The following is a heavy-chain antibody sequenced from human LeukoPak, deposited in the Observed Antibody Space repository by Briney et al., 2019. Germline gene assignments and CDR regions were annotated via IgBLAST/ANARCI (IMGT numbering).Heavy chain of an antibody. D-gene: IGHD4-23*01. J-gene: IGHJ4*02. V-gene: IGHV3-66*01. Sequence: PGGSLRLSCAASGLTVNNNYMSWVRQAPGKGLEWVSVIYGDGSTYYAASVKGRFTIFRDNSKNTVYFQMMGVRAEDTAVYYSTLRPDYGGTPTFDYWGQGTLVTVSS. CDR1: GLTVNNNY. CDR2: IYGDGST. CDR3: TLRPDYGGTPTFDY.